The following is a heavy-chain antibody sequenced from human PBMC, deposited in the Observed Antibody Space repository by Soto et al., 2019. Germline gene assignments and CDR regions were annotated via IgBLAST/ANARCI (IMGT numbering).Heavy chain of an antibody. CDR3: AKNTVHYAFDI. V-gene: IGHV3-30*18. CDR1: GFTFSSYG. CDR2: ISYDGSNK. Sequence: GGSLRLSCAASGFTFSSYGMHWVRQAPGKGLEWVAVISYDGSNKYYADSVKGRFTISRDNSKNTLYLQMNSLRAEDTAVYYCAKNTVHYAFDIWGQGTMVTVSS. J-gene: IGHJ3*02. D-gene: IGHD4-17*01.